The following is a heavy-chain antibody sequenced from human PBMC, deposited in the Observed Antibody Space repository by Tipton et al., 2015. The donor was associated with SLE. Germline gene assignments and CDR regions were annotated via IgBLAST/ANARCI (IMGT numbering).Heavy chain of an antibody. J-gene: IGHJ4*02. Sequence: SLRLSCAASGFTFSDYYMSWIRQAPGKGLEWVSYISSSGSTIYYADSVKGRFTISRDNAKNSLYLQMNSLRAEDTAVYYCARAADSGRERDGFDYWGQGALVTVFS. CDR2: ISSSGSTI. V-gene: IGHV3-11*01. CDR1: GFTFSDYY. CDR3: ARAADSGRERDGFDY. D-gene: IGHD1-1*01.